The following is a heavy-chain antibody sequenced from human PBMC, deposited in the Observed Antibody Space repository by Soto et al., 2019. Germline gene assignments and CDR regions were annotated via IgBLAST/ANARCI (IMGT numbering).Heavy chain of an antibody. CDR1: SDSISSYY. D-gene: IGHD6-19*01. Sequence: SETLSLTCTVSSDSISSYYWIWIRQSPGKGLEWIGYTDYSGNANYNPSLKSRVTVSGDTSKNQFSLRLSSVTAADTAVYYCARAVGDPLYYLDYWGQGTLVTVSS. V-gene: IGHV4-59*08. J-gene: IGHJ4*02. CDR2: TDYSGNA. CDR3: ARAVGDPLYYLDY.